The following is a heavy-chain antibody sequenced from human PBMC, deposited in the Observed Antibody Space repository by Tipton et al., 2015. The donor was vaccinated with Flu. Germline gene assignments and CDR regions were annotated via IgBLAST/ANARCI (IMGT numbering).Heavy chain of an antibody. D-gene: IGHD1-26*01. V-gene: IGHV1-2*06. Sequence: QLVQSGAEVKKPGASVKVSCKASGYTFTGDYMHWVRQAPGQGLEWMGRINPNSGGTNYAQKFQGRVTMTRDTSISTAYMELSSLRSDDTAVYYCARDRGNYDELDFWGQGTLVTVSS. CDR3: ARDRGNYDELDF. CDR1: GYTFTGDY. J-gene: IGHJ4*02. CDR2: INPNSGGT.